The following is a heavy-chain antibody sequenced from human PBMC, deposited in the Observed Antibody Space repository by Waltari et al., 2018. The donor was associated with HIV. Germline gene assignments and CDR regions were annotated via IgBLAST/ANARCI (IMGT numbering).Heavy chain of an antibody. J-gene: IGHJ4*02. V-gene: IGHV1-18*01. D-gene: IGHD1-26*01. CDR3: ARDGLRYSGTFYSDY. CDR2: ISTYNANT. Sequence: QVHLVQSGAEMKKPGASVTVPCKASGYTFLSHGISWVRQAPGHGLEWMGWISTYNANTNYAQSLQGRVTMTTDTSTTTAYMELRSLTSDDTAVYYCARDGLRYSGTFYSDYWGQGTLVTVSS. CDR1: GYTFLSHG.